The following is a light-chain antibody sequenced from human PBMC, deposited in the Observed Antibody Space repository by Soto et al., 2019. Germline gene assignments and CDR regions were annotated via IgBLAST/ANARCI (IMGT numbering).Light chain of an antibody. CDR2: DAS. V-gene: IGKV1-5*01. J-gene: IGKJ1*01. CDR1: QSISSW. Sequence: DIQMTQSPSTLSASVGDGVTITCRASQSISSWLAWYQQKPGKAPKLLIYDASSLESGVPSRFSGSGSGTEFTLTISSLQTDDFATYYCQQYDSYSWTFGQGTTGDIK. CDR3: QQYDSYSWT.